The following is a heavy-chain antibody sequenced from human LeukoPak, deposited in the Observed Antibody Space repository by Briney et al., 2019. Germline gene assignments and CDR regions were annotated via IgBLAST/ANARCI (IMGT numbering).Heavy chain of an antibody. D-gene: IGHD4-17*01. CDR1: GGSISSYY. Sequence: SSETLSLTCTVSGGSISSYYWSWIRQPAGKGLEWIGRIYTSGSTNYNPSLKSRVTMSVDTSKNQFSLKLSSVTAADTAVYYCARGSGVGYDDYEGFDYWGQGTLVTVSS. J-gene: IGHJ4*02. V-gene: IGHV4-4*07. CDR3: ARGSGVGYDDYEGFDY. CDR2: IYTSGST.